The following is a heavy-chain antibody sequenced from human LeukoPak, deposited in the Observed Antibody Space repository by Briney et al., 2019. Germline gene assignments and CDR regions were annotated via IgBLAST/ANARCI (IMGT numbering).Heavy chain of an antibody. D-gene: IGHD3-10*01. CDR2: INSDGSST. Sequence: GGSLRLSCAASGFTFSSYWMHWVRQAPGKGLVWVSRINSDGSSTSYADSVKGRFTISRDNAKNTLYLQMNSLRAEDTAVYYCARDEGLGETKLYYYGMDVWGQGTTVTVSS. V-gene: IGHV3-74*01. CDR3: ARDEGLGETKLYYYGMDV. J-gene: IGHJ6*02. CDR1: GFTFSSYW.